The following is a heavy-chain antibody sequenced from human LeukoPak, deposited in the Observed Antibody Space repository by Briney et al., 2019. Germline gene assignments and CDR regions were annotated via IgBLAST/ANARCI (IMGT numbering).Heavy chain of an antibody. CDR1: GASISNYY. CDR2: IHSSGGS. V-gene: IGHV4-4*09. D-gene: IGHD1-26*01. Sequence: SETLSLTCTVSGASISNYYWSWIRQTPERGLEWMGHIHSSGGSSYYPSLKSRLTLSIDTSRNQLSLKLPSVTAADTAVYFCARLGSYHDFWGQGALVTVSS. CDR3: ARLGSYHDF. J-gene: IGHJ4*02.